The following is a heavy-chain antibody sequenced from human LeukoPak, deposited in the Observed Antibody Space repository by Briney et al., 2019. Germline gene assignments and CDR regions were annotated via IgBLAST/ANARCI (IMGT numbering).Heavy chain of an antibody. CDR2: ISAYNGNT. CDR3: ARVEEQWLVGFDP. J-gene: IGHJ5*02. D-gene: IGHD6-19*01. V-gene: IGHV1-18*01. CDR1: GYTFTSYG. Sequence: ASVKVSCKAPGYTFTSYGISWVRQAPGQGPEWMGWISAYNGNTNYAQKLQGRVTMTTDTSTSTAYMELRSLRSDDTAVYYCARVEEQWLVGFDPWGQGTLVTVSS.